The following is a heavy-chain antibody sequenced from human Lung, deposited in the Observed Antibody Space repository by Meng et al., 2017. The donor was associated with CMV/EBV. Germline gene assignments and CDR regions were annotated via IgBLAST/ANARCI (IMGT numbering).Heavy chain of an antibody. CDR3: ARVGAYCGGDCYHPR. V-gene: IGHV4-4*02. J-gene: IGHJ4*02. CDR1: VCDLRNRNW. Sequence: DWGARLGIAAVHLLLHCAVSVCDLRNRNWLMVLMQAPGKGLEWIGEIYHSGSTNYNPSLTSRVTISVDESKNQFSLRLSSVTAADTAVYYCARVGAYCGGDCYHPRWGQGTLVTVSS. CDR2: IYHSGST. D-gene: IGHD2-21*02.